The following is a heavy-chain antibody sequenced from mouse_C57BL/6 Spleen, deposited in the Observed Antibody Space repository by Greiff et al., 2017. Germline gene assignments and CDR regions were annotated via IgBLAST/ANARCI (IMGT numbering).Heavy chain of an antibody. CDR3: TRFNHRGYFDV. V-gene: IGHV5-17*01. J-gene: IGHJ1*03. CDR2: ISSGSSTI. Sequence: EVQLVESGGGLVKPGGSLKLSCAASGFTFCDYGMHWVRQAPEKGLEWVAYISSGSSTIYYADTVKGRFTISRDNAKNTLFLQMTRLRSEDTDMYYCTRFNHRGYFDVWGTGTTVTVSS. CDR1: GFTFCDYG.